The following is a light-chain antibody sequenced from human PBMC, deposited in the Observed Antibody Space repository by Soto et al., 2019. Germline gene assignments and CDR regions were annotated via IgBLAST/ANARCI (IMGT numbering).Light chain of an antibody. V-gene: IGLV7-46*01. CDR3: LLSYSGPCGVRVV. Sequence: QAVVTQEPSLTVSPGGTVTLTCGSSTGAVTSAHYPYWFQQKPGQAPRTLIYDTNNKHSWTPARFTGSLLGDKGALTLSGAQPEDEADYYCLLSYSGPCGVRVVFGGGTQLTVL. J-gene: IGLJ2*01. CDR2: DTN. CDR1: TGAVTSAHY.